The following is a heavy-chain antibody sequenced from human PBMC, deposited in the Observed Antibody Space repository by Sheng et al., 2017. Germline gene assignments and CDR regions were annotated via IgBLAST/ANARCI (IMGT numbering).Heavy chain of an antibody. J-gene: IGHJ4*02. CDR2: INHSGST. D-gene: IGHD1-26*01. V-gene: IGHV4-34*01. CDR3: AREARGGATEKLDY. CDR1: GGSFSGYY. Sequence: QVQLQQWGAGLLKPSETLSLTCAVYGGSFSGYYWSWIRQPPGKGLEWIGEINHSGSTNYNPSLKSRVTISVDTSKNQFSLKLSSVTAADTAVYYCAREARGGATEKLDYWGQGTLVTVSS.